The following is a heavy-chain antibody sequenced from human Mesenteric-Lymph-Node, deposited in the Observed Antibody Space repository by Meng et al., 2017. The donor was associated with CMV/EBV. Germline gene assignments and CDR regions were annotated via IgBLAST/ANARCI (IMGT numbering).Heavy chain of an antibody. CDR3: AGSPGVISFDY. CDR2: IKQDGSEK. J-gene: IGHJ4*02. CDR1: GLTFSNYW. V-gene: IGHV3-7*01. Sequence: ETLSLTCAASGLTFSNYWMSWVRQAPGKGLEWVANIKQDGSEKNYVDSVRGRFTISRDNAKNSLYLQMNSLRAEDTAVYYCAGSPGVISFDYWGQGMLVTVSS. D-gene: IGHD3-10*01.